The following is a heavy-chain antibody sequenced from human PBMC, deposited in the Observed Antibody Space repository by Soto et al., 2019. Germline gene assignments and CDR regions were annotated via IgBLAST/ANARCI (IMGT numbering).Heavy chain of an antibody. J-gene: IGHJ5*02. Sequence: SETLSLTCTVSGDFISYYSWAWIRQSAGKGLEWIGRVYSTGTIFYNPSLKSRATMSVDTSKNQFSLKLTSVNAADTAVYYCARDDFGRNTRALDPSGQGPLVTVYS. V-gene: IGHV4-4*07. CDR3: ARDDFGRNTRALDP. CDR2: VYSTGTI. D-gene: IGHD4-17*01. CDR1: GDFISYYS.